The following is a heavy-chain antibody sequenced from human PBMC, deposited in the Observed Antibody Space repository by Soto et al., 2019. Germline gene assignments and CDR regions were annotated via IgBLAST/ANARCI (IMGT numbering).Heavy chain of an antibody. D-gene: IGHD3-10*02. CDR2: TIPIFGTA. V-gene: IGHV1-69*01. CDR1: GGTFSSYA. J-gene: IGHJ6*01. CDR3: ARNVRGPYREEYGMDV. Sequence: QVQLVQSGAEVKKPGSSVKVSCKASGGTFSSYAISWVRQAPGQGLEWMGGTIPIFGTANYEQKFQGRVTITAEESTSTAYMELSSTKSEDTAVYYCARNVRGPYREEYGMDVWLQGNTVTVSS.